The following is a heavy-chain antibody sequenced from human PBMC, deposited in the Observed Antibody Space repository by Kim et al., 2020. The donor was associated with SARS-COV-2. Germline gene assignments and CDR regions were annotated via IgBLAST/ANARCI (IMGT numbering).Heavy chain of an antibody. D-gene: IGHD1-26*01. CDR2: NK. J-gene: IGHJ4*02. CDR3: ARGYSGWFLD. V-gene: IGHV3-33*01. Sequence: NKYYADYVKGRFTIARDNSKNTLYLQMNSLRAEDTAVYYCARGYSGWFLDWGQGTLVTVSS.